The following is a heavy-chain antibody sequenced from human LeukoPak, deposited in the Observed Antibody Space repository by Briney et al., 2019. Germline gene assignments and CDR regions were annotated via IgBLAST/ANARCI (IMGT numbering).Heavy chain of an antibody. D-gene: IGHD5-18*01. CDR1: GGPISSSSYY. CDR2: IYYSGST. CDR3: ARDVSGYSYGWTIDY. Sequence: SETLSLTCTVSGGPISSSSYYWGWIRQPPGKGLEWIGSIYYSGSTYYNPSLKSRVTISVDTSKNQFSLKLSSVTAADTAVYYCARDVSGYSYGWTIDYWGQGTLVTVSS. J-gene: IGHJ4*02. V-gene: IGHV4-39*07.